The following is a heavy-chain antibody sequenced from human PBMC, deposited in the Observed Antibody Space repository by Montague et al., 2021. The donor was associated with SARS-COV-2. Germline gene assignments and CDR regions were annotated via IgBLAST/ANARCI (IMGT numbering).Heavy chain of an antibody. CDR2: IFYSGST. D-gene: IGHD3-22*01. CDR1: GGSISSSSYY. Sequence: SETLSLTCTVSGGSISSSSYYWGWLRQPPGMGLEWIGNIFYSGSTYYNPSLKSRVTISVDTSKNQFSLRLSSVTAADTAVYYCARLPYFYDSTHAFDIWGQGTMVTVSS. V-gene: IGHV4-39*01. CDR3: ARLPYFYDSTHAFDI. J-gene: IGHJ3*02.